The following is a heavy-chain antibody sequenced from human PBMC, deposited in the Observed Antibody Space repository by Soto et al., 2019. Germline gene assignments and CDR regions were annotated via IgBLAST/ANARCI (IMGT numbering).Heavy chain of an antibody. J-gene: IGHJ4*02. V-gene: IGHV3-21*01. CDR1: VFTFSSYS. Sequence: ESGGGLVTPGGSLRLSCAASVFTFSSYSMNWVRQAPGKGLEWVSSISSSSSYIYYADSVKGRFTISRDNAKNSLYLQMNSLRAEDTAVYYCARGGSDSFDYWGQGTLVTVSS. CDR2: ISSSSSYI. CDR3: ARGGSDSFDY. D-gene: IGHD5-12*01.